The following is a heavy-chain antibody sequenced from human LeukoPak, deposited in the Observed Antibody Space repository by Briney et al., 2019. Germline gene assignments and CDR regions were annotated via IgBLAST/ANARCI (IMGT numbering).Heavy chain of an antibody. CDR3: ARADYYDSSITQGYFDL. CDR2: TYYSGST. Sequence: SETLSLTCTVSGGSISSYYWSWIRQPPGKGLEWIGYTYYSGSTNYNPSLKSRVTISVDTSKNQFSLKLSSVTAADTAVYYCARADYYDSSITQGYFDLWGRGTLVTVSS. V-gene: IGHV4-59*01. J-gene: IGHJ2*01. CDR1: GGSISSYY. D-gene: IGHD3-22*01.